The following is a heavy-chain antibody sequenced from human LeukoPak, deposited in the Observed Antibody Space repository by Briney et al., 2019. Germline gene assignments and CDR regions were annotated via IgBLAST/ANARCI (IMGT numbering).Heavy chain of an antibody. CDR3: ARDSGSCCFDY. J-gene: IGHJ4*02. CDR1: GGSISSGGYY. CDR2: IYYSGST. V-gene: IGHV4-31*03. Sequence: SETLSLTCTVSGGSISSGGYYWSWIRQHPGKGLEWIGYIYYSGSTYYNPSLKSRVTISVDTSKNQFSLKLSAVTASDTAVYYCARDSGSCCFDYWGQGTLVTVSS. D-gene: IGHD1-26*01.